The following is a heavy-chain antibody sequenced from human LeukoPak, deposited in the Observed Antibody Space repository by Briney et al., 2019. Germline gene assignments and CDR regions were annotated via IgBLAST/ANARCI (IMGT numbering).Heavy chain of an antibody. CDR2: MNPNSGNT. V-gene: IGHV1-8*03. CDR1: GYTFTSYD. CDR3: ASLTGGREEYYFDY. Sequence: ASVKVSCKASGYTFTSYDINWVRQATGQGLEWMGWMNPNSGNTGYAQKFQGRVTITTDESTSTAYMELSSLRSEDTAVYYCASLTGGREEYYFDYWGQGTLVTVSS. D-gene: IGHD1-1*01. J-gene: IGHJ4*02.